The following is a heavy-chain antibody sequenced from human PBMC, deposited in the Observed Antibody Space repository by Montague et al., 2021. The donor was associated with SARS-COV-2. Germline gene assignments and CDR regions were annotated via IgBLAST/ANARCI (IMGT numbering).Heavy chain of an antibody. Sequence: SETLSLTCTVSGGSISSYYWSWIRQPPGKGLEWIGYIYYSGSTSYNPSLKSRVTISVDTSKNQFSLKLSSVTAADTAVYYCARYPGAFDIWGQGTMVTVSS. V-gene: IGHV4-59*08. CDR3: ARYPGAFDI. CDR2: IYYSGST. J-gene: IGHJ3*02. CDR1: GGSISSYY.